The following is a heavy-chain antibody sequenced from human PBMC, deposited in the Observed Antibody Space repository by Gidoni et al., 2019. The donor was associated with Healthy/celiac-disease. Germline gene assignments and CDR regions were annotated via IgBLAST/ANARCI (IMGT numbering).Heavy chain of an antibody. CDR1: GGSISSYY. J-gene: IGHJ4*02. D-gene: IGHD6-13*01. CDR3: ARSTKIAAANDY. CDR2: IYYSGST. Sequence: QVQLQESGPGLVKPSETLSLTCTVSGGSISSYYWSWIRQPPGKGLEWIGYIYYSGSTNYNPSLKSRVTISVDTSKNQFSLKLSSVTAADTAVYYCARSTKIAAANDYWGQGTLVTVSS. V-gene: IGHV4-59*01.